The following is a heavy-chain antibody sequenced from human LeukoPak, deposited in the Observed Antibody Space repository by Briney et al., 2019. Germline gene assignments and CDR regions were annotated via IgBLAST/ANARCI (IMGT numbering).Heavy chain of an antibody. CDR3: ARAPRSHYYDSSGYHTD. CDR2: INPNSGGT. CDR1: GGTFSSYA. Sequence: GASVKVSCKASGGTFSSYAISWVRQAPGQGLEWMGWINPNSGGTNYAQKFQGWVTMTRDTSISTAYMELSRLRSDDTAVYYCARAPRSHYYDSSGYHTDWGQGSLVTVSS. J-gene: IGHJ4*02. D-gene: IGHD3-22*01. V-gene: IGHV1-2*04.